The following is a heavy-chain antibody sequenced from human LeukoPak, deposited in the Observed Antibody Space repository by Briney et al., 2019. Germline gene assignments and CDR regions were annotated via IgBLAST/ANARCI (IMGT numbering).Heavy chain of an antibody. CDR3: AKGRYYDSRGVFDY. J-gene: IGHJ4*02. CDR1: GSTFDDYA. V-gene: IGHV3-9*01. D-gene: IGHD3-3*01. Sequence: GGSLRLSCAASGSTFDDYAMHWVRRAPGKGLEWVSGISWNSGSIGYADSVKGRFTISRDNAKNSLYLQMNSLRAEDTALYYCAKGRYYDSRGVFDYWGQGTLVTVSS. CDR2: ISWNSGSI.